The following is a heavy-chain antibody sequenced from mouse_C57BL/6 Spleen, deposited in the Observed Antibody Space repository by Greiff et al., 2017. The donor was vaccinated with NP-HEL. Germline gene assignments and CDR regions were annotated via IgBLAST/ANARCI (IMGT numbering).Heavy chain of an antibody. J-gene: IGHJ2*01. Sequence: QVQLKQPGAELVMPGASVKLSCKASGYTFTSYWMHWVKQRPGQGLEWIGEIDPSDSYTNYNQKFKGKSTLTVDKSSSTAYMQLSSLTSEDSAVYYCARYSNYSFDYWGQGTTLTVSS. V-gene: IGHV1-69*01. CDR3: ARYSNYSFDY. CDR1: GYTFTSYW. D-gene: IGHD2-5*01. CDR2: IDPSDSYT.